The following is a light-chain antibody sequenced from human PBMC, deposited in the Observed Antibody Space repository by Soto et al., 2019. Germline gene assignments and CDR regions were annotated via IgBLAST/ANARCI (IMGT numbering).Light chain of an antibody. CDR3: QQYNNWPLT. CDR2: GAS. Sequence: EIVMRQSPATLSVSPGKRVILSCWASQSVSSNLVWYQQKPGQAPRLLIYGASARATGIPARFSGSGSGTDFTFTISSLQSEDFAVYYCQQYNNWPLTFGQGTKVDIK. V-gene: IGKV3-15*01. CDR1: QSVSSN. J-gene: IGKJ1*01.